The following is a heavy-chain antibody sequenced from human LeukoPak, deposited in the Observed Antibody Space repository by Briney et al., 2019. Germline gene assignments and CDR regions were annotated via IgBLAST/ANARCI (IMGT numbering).Heavy chain of an antibody. V-gene: IGHV1-18*01. Sequence: GASVKVSCKASGYTFTSYGISWVRQAPGQGLEWMGWISAYNGNTNYAQKLQGRVTMTTDTSTSTAYMELRSLRSDDTAVYYCARWPVSDSSGYFHFGSLVSVDYWGQGTLVTVSS. CDR1: GYTFTSYG. J-gene: IGHJ4*02. CDR2: ISAYNGNT. D-gene: IGHD3-22*01. CDR3: ARWPVSDSSGYFHFGSLVSVDY.